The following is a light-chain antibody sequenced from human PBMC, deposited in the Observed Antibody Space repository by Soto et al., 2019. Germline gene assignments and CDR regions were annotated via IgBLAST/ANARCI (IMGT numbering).Light chain of an antibody. CDR2: EVS. Sequence: LTQPASVSGSPGQSITISCTGTSSDVGGYNYVSWYQQHPGKAPKLMIYEVSNRPSGVSNRFSGSKSGNTASPTISGLQAEDEADYYCSSYTSSSTLVFGTGTKVTAL. J-gene: IGLJ1*01. V-gene: IGLV2-14*01. CDR3: SSYTSSSTLV. CDR1: SSDVGGYNY.